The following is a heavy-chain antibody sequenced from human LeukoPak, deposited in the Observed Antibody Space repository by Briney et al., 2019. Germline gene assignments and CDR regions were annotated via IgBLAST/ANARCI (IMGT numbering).Heavy chain of an antibody. CDR3: AKDLEEAVAGTWDY. Sequence: GGSLRLSCAASGFTFSSYAMSWARQAPGKGLEWVSAISGSGGSTYYADSVKGRFTISRDNSKNTLYLQMNSLRAEDTAVYYCAKDLEEAVAGTWDYWGQGTLVTVSS. D-gene: IGHD6-19*01. V-gene: IGHV3-23*01. J-gene: IGHJ4*02. CDR1: GFTFSSYA. CDR2: ISGSGGST.